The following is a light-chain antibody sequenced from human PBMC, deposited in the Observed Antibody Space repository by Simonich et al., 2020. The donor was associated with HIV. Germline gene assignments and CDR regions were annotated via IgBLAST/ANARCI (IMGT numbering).Light chain of an antibody. CDR1: QSVLYSSNNKNH. CDR3: QQYYSTPLT. CDR2: RAS. J-gene: IGKJ4*01. V-gene: IGKV4-1*01. Sequence: DIVMTQSPDSLAVSLGERATINCKSSQSVLYSSNNKNHLAWYQQKPGQPPKLHIYRASTRESGAPDRFSGSGSGTDFTRTISSLQAEDVAVYYCQQYYSTPLTFGGGTKVEIE.